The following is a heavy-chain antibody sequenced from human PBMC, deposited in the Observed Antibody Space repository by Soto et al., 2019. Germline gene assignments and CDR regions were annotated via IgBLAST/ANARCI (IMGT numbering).Heavy chain of an antibody. Sequence: QVQLQESGPGLVKPSETLSLTCTVSGDSINDYYWTWIRQPPGAGLEWIGYIHYSGLTNYNPSLKSRVTISMDTSKNQFFLKLNSMAAADTAVYYCARRWRGIDFWGQGTLVTVSS. CDR1: GDSINDYY. V-gene: IGHV4-59*01. CDR3: ARRWRGIDF. CDR2: IHYSGLT. D-gene: IGHD3-16*01. J-gene: IGHJ4*02.